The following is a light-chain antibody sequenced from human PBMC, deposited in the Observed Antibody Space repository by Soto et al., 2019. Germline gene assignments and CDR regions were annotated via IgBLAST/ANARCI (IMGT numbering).Light chain of an antibody. CDR3: QSYDSSLSGLV. CDR1: SSNIGAGYD. J-gene: IGLJ3*02. CDR2: GNT. Sequence: QSVLTQPPSVSGAPGQRVTLSCTGSSSNIGAGYDVHWYQQLPGKAPKVLIYGNTNRPSGVPDRFSGSKSGTSASLAITGLEADDEANYYCQSYDSSLSGLVFGEGTKLTVL. V-gene: IGLV1-40*01.